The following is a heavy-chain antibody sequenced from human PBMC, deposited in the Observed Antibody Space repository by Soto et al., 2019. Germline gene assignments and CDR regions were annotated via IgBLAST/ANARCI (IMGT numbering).Heavy chain of an antibody. CDR2: IYYSGST. V-gene: IGHV4-59*01. D-gene: IGHD1-26*01. CDR3: ARRWGPTFDF. J-gene: IGHJ4*02. Sequence: SETLSLTCTVSGGSISGYYWGWIRQPPGKGLEWIGYIYYSGSTNYNPSLKSRVTISVDTSKNQFSLKLSSVTAADTAVYYCARRWGPTFDFWGQGTLVTVSS. CDR1: GGSISGYY.